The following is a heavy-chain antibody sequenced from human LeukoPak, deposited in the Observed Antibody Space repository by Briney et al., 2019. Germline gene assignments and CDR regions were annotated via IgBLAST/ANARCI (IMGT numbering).Heavy chain of an antibody. CDR1: GFTFSSYA. CDR2: ISGSGGST. D-gene: IGHD3-9*01. CDR3: ARQYYDILSGYYTADYYFDY. J-gene: IGHJ4*02. V-gene: IGHV3-23*01. Sequence: GGSLRLSCAASGFTFSSYAMSWVRQAPGKGLEWVSAISGSGGSTYYADSVKGRFTISRDNAKNSLYLQVNSLRAEDTAVYYCARQYYDILSGYYTADYYFDYWGQGTLVTVSS.